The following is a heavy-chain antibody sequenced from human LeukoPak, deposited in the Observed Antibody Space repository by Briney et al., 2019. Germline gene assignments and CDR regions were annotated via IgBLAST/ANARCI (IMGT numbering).Heavy chain of an antibody. Sequence: SETLSLTCTVSGGSISSYWSWIRQPPGKGLEWIGYIYYSGSTNYNPSLRSRVTISVDTSRDQFSLKLSSVTAADTAVYYCARDSYYDFWSGYDNWGQGTLVTVSS. CDR1: GGSISSY. J-gene: IGHJ4*02. CDR3: ARDSYYDFWSGYDN. D-gene: IGHD3-3*01. V-gene: IGHV4-59*01. CDR2: IYYSGST.